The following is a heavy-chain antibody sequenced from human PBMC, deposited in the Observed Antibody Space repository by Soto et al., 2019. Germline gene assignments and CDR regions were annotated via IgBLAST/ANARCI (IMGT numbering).Heavy chain of an antibody. Sequence: GGSLRLSCAASGFPFSSYAMSWVRQAPGKGLEWVSGISGSGAYTYYADSVKGRFTISRDNSKNTLYLQMNSLRADDTAVYYSVVRGGTRNWVDPWGQGSLVTVSS. CDR1: GFPFSSYA. D-gene: IGHD3-10*01. CDR2: ISGSGAYT. CDR3: VVRGGTRNWVDP. V-gene: IGHV3-23*01. J-gene: IGHJ5*02.